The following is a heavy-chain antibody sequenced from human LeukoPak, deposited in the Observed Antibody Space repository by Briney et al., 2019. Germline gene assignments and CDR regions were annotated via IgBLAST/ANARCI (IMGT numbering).Heavy chain of an antibody. CDR1: GFTFSDYW. D-gene: IGHD4-11*01. V-gene: IGHV3-74*01. CDR3: ARSNQADDY. Sequence: PGGSLRLSCAASGFTFSDYWMYWVRPVPGKGLVWVSRINPGGSSTTYAHSVKGRFTLASHNAKSTFYLQMNSRRAEDTALYYCARSNQADDYWGQGTLVTVSS. CDR2: INPGGSST. J-gene: IGHJ4*02.